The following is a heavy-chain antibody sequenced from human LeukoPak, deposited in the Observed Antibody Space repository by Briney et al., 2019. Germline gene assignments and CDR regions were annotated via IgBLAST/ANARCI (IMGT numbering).Heavy chain of an antibody. CDR2: ISAYNGNT. CDR1: GYTFTSYG. J-gene: IGHJ1*01. Sequence: GASVKVSCKASGYTFTSYGISWVRQAPGQGLEWMGWISAYNGNTNYAQKLQGRVTMTTDTSTSTAYMELRSLRSDDTAVYYCARDRHGSSWDAQTFQHWGQGTLVTDSS. V-gene: IGHV1-18*01. D-gene: IGHD6-13*01. CDR3: ARDRHGSSWDAQTFQH.